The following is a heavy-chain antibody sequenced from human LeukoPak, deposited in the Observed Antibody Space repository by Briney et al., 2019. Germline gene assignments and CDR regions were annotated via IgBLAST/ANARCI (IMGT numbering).Heavy chain of an antibody. CDR2: IRSKAYGGTT. J-gene: IGHJ4*02. CDR3: TRAPSYYDFWSGYYTGYYFDY. V-gene: IGHV3-49*03. CDR1: GFTFGDYA. Sequence: GGSLRLSCTASGFTFGDYAMSWFRQAPGKGLEWVGFIRSKAYGGTTEYAASVKGRFTISRDDSKSIAYLQMNSLKTEDTAVYYCTRAPSYYDFWSGYYTGYYFDYWGRGTLVTVSS. D-gene: IGHD3-3*01.